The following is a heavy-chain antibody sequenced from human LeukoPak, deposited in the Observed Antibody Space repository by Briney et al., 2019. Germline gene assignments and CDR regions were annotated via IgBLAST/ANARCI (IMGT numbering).Heavy chain of an antibody. CDR1: GGSISSGGYY. D-gene: IGHD2-2*01. V-gene: IGHV4-31*03. Sequence: PSQTLSLTCTVSGGSISSGGYYWSWVRQHPGTGLEWLGYIYYSGSTYYNPSLKSRVTISVDTSKNQFSLKLSSVTAADTAVYYCARVRAPLGYCSSTSCYLGFDPWGQGTLVTVSS. CDR2: IYYSGST. CDR3: ARVRAPLGYCSSTSCYLGFDP. J-gene: IGHJ5*02.